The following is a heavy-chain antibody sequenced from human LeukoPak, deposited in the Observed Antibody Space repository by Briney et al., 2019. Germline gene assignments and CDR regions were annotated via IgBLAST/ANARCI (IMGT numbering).Heavy chain of an antibody. Sequence: SETLSLTCTVSGGSISSSSYYWSWIRQPAGKGLEWIGRIYTSGSTNYNPSLKSRVTMSVDTSKNQFSLKLSSVTAADTAVYYCARDRSLTMVRGVPFWFDPWGQGTLVTVSS. D-gene: IGHD3-10*01. V-gene: IGHV4-61*02. CDR1: GGSISSSSYY. CDR2: IYTSGST. CDR3: ARDRSLTMVRGVPFWFDP. J-gene: IGHJ5*02.